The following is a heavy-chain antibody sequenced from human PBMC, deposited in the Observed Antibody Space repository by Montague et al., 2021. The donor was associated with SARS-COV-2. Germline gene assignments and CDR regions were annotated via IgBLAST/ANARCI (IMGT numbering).Heavy chain of an antibody. CDR1: GGSISSSHW. CDR3: ARGPGSSGYYNDFDY. V-gene: IGHV4-4*02. Sequence: SETLSLTCAVSGGSISSSHWFTWVRQPPGKRLEWIGDIYDSETINYNSPLKRRATISVDRTKNQSSLKLSSVTAADTAVYYCARGPGSSGYYNDFDYWGQGTLVTVSS. D-gene: IGHD3-22*01. J-gene: IGHJ4*02. CDR2: IYDSETI.